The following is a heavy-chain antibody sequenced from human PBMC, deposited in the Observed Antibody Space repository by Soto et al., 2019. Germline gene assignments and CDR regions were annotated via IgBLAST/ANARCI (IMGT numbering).Heavy chain of an antibody. CDR2: INPNSGGT. J-gene: IGHJ6*03. CDR3: ARGNYDFWSGYYGSHYYYYMDV. V-gene: IGHV1-2*04. Sequence: QVQLVQSGAEVKKPGASVKVSCKASGYTFTGYYMHWVRQAPGQGLEWMGWINPNSGGTNYAQKFQGWVTMTRDTSISTAYMELSRLRSGDTAVYYCARGNYDFWSGYYGSHYYYYMDVWGKGTTVTVSS. CDR1: GYTFTGYY. D-gene: IGHD3-3*01.